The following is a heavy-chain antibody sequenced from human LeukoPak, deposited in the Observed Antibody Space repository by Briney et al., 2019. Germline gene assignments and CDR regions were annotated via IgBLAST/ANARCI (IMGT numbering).Heavy chain of an antibody. CDR1: GGSISTNSYY. CDR3: AREGGIVGATVAFDI. V-gene: IGHV4-39*07. CDR2: IYHSGST. Sequence: SETLSLTCTVSGGSISTNSYYWGWIRQPPGKGLEWIGSIYHSGSTYYNPSLKSRVTISVDTSKNQFSLKLSSVTAADTAVYYCAREGGIVGATVAFDIWGQGTMVTVSS. J-gene: IGHJ3*02. D-gene: IGHD1-26*01.